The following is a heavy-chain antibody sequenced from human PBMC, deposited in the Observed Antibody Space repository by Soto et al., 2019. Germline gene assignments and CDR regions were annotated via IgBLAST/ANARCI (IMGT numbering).Heavy chain of an antibody. Sequence: QVQLVESGGGVVQPGRSLRLSCAASGFTFSSYAMHWVRQAPGKGLEWVAVISYDGSNKYYADSVKGRFTISKDNSKNALYLHMNSLRAEDTAVYYCARDSGGKWLLSSGAFDIWGQGTMVTVSS. CDR1: GFTFSSYA. CDR3: ARDSGGKWLLSSGAFDI. J-gene: IGHJ3*02. D-gene: IGHD3-22*01. V-gene: IGHV3-30-3*01. CDR2: ISYDGSNK.